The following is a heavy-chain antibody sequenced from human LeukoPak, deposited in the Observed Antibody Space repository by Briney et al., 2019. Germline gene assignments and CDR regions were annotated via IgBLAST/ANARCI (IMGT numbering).Heavy chain of an antibody. CDR2: IGGSDGGT. V-gene: IGHV3-23*01. CDR1: GFTFSNYN. J-gene: IGHJ4*02. Sequence: GGSLRLSCAASGFTFSNYNMAWVRQAPGKGLEWVSAIGGSDGGTHYADSVRGRFTISRDNSKNTMYLQMNSLRAEDTAVYYCARERVSAYDYWGQGTLVTVSS. CDR3: ARERVSAYDY.